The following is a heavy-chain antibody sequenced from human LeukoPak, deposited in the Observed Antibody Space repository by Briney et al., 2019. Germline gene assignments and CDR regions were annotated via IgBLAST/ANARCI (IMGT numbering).Heavy chain of an antibody. CDR1: GFTFSSYG. V-gene: IGHV3-30*02. CDR2: IRYDGSNK. CDR3: AKSITMVRGPGFDI. D-gene: IGHD3-10*01. Sequence: GGSLRLSCAASGFTFSSYGMLWVRQPPGKGLEWVAFIRYDGSNKYYADSVKGRFTISRDNSKNTLYLQMNSLRAEDTAVYYCAKSITMVRGPGFDIWGQGTMVTVSS. J-gene: IGHJ3*02.